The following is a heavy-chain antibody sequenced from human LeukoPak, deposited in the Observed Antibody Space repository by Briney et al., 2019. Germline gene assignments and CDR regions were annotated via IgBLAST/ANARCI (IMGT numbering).Heavy chain of an antibody. CDR1: GGSISSGSYY. CDR3: ARDRYYYDSSAYYYFFHY. V-gene: IGHV4-61*02. Sequence: SETLSLTCTVSGGSISSGSYYWSWIRQPAGTGLEWIGRIHTSVRTNYNPSLKSRVTMSVDTSKNQFSLKLSSVTAADTAVYYCARDRYYYDSSAYYYFFHYWGQGTLVTVSS. CDR2: IHTSVRT. J-gene: IGHJ4*02. D-gene: IGHD3-22*01.